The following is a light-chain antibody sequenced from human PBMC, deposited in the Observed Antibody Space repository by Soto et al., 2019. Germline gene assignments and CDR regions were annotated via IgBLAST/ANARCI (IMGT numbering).Light chain of an antibody. CDR3: QQYNNWPPWT. Sequence: EIVLTHSPGTLSLSPGERATLSCRASQSFNSIYLAWYQQKPGQAPRLLIYGASTRATGIPARFSGSGSGTEFTLTISSLQSEDFAVYYCQQYNNWPPWTFGQGTKVDIK. CDR1: QSFNSIY. CDR2: GAS. J-gene: IGKJ1*01. V-gene: IGKV3-15*01.